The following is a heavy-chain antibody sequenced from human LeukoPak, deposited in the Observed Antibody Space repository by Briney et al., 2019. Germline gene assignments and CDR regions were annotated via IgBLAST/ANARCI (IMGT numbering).Heavy chain of an antibody. CDR1: GYTFTTYG. CDR2: ISAYKGNT. Sequence: ASVKVSCKASGYTFTTYGISWVRQAPGQGLEWMEWISAYKGNTNYAQKLQGRVTMTTETSTSTAYMELRSLRSDDTAVYYCARQHSSGYYSPHYYYGMDVWGQGTTVTVSS. J-gene: IGHJ6*02. D-gene: IGHD3-22*01. V-gene: IGHV1-18*01. CDR3: ARQHSSGYYSPHYYYGMDV.